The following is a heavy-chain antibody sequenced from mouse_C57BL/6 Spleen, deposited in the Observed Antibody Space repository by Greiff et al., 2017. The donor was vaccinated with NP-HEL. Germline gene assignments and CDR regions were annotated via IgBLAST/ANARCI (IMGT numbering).Heavy chain of an antibody. V-gene: IGHV5-17*01. CDR3: AREGITTVVATPHAMDY. D-gene: IGHD1-1*01. Sequence: EVMLVESGGGLVKPGGSLKLSCAASGFTFSDYGMHWVRQAPEKGLEWVAYISSGSSTIYYADTVKGRFTISRDNAKNTLFLQMTSLRSEDTAMYYCAREGITTVVATPHAMDYWGQGTSVTVSS. CDR1: GFTFSDYG. J-gene: IGHJ4*01. CDR2: ISSGSSTI.